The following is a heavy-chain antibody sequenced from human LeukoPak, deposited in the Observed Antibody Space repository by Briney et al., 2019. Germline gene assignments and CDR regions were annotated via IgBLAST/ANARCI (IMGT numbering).Heavy chain of an antibody. CDR1: GDSISSSSYY. J-gene: IGHJ3*02. CDR2: IYYAGST. D-gene: IGHD2-15*01. Sequence: PSETLSLTCNVSGDSISSSSYYWSWIRVPPGKGLEWIGSIYYAGSTYYDPSLKSRVTLSVDTSTNHFSLNIKSVTAADTAMYYCARENRYCSGGSCYSVASDDAFDIWGQGTMVTVSS. V-gene: IGHV4-39*02. CDR3: ARENRYCSGGSCYSVASDDAFDI.